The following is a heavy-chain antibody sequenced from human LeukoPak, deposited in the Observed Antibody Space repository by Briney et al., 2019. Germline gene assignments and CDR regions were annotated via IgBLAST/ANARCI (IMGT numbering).Heavy chain of an antibody. CDR2: INHSGST. D-gene: IGHD3-22*01. J-gene: IGHJ6*02. Sequence: SETLSLTCAVYGGSFSGYYWSWIRQPPGKGLEWIGEINHSGSTNYSPPLKSRVTISVDTSKNQFSLKLSSVTAADTAVYYCARVPYYDSSGYYWYYYYGMDVWGQGTTVTVSS. CDR3: ARVPYYDSSGYYWYYYYGMDV. CDR1: GGSFSGYY. V-gene: IGHV4-34*01.